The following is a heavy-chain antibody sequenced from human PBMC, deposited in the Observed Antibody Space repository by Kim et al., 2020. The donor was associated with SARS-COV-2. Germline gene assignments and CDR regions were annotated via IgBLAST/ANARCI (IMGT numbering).Heavy chain of an antibody. V-gene: IGHV4-39*07. Sequence: SETLSLTCTVSGGSISSSSYYWGWIRQPPGKGLEWIGSIYYSGSTYYNPSLKSRVTISVDTSKNQFSLKLSSVTAADTAVYYCARAGFDWLSPFDYWGQGTLVTVSS. CDR1: GGSISSSSYY. D-gene: IGHD3-9*01. CDR2: IYYSGST. CDR3: ARAGFDWLSPFDY. J-gene: IGHJ4*02.